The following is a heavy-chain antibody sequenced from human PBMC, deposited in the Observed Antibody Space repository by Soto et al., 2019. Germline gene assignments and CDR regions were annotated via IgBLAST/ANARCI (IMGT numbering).Heavy chain of an antibody. J-gene: IGHJ6*03. CDR2: INHSGST. D-gene: IGHD2-2*01. CDR1: GGSFSGYY. Sequence: SETLSLTCAVYGGSFSGYYWSWIRQPPGKGLEWIGEINHSGSTNYNPSLKSRVTISVDTANNQFFLKLSSVTAADTAVYYCARRLTQKDIVVVPAALHYMDVWGKGTTVTVSS. V-gene: IGHV4-34*01. CDR3: ARRLTQKDIVVVPAALHYMDV.